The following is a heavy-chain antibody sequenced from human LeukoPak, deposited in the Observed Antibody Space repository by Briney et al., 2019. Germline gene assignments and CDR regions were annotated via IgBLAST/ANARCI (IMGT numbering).Heavy chain of an antibody. CDR1: GFTFSNYA. V-gene: IGHV3-23*01. CDR3: AKQWVDC. Sequence: GGSLRLSCAASGFTFSNYAMNWVRQAPGKGLEWVSSISESGDKTDYADSVRGRFTISRDNSQNTLYLQMNSLRAEDTALYYCAKQWVDCWGQGTLVTVSS. D-gene: IGHD1-26*01. J-gene: IGHJ4*02. CDR2: ISESGDKT.